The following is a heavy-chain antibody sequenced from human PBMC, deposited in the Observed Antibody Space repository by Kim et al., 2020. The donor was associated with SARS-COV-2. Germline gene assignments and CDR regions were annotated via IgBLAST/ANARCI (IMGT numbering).Heavy chain of an antibody. V-gene: IGHV3-21*04. Sequence: GGSLRLSCAASGFTFSSYSMNWVRQAPGKGLEWISSISSSSSYIYYADSVKGRFTISRDNARASLYLQMNSLRAEDTAVYYCARVLTSGWSYFDYWAYGT. J-gene: IGHJ4*01. CDR2: ISSSSSYI. D-gene: IGHD6-19*01. CDR3: ARVLTSGWSYFDY. CDR1: GFTFSSYS.